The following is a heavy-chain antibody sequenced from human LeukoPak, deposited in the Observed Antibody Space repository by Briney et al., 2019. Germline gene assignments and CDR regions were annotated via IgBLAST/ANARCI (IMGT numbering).Heavy chain of an antibody. CDR1: GFTFSSYW. Sequence: GSLRLSCAASGFTFSSYWMSWVRQAPGKGLEWVAVMSYDGSNQYYTDSVKGRLTISRDNSKNTLYLQMNSLRAEDTAVYYCARDRGDGYNYDAFDIWGQGTMVTVSS. D-gene: IGHD5-24*01. CDR2: MSYDGSNQ. CDR3: ARDRGDGYNYDAFDI. V-gene: IGHV3-30*03. J-gene: IGHJ3*02.